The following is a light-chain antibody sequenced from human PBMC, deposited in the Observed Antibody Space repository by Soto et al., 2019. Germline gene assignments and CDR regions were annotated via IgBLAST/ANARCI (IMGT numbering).Light chain of an antibody. CDR2: DVN. V-gene: IGLV2-11*01. J-gene: IGLJ1*01. Sequence: LTQPRSVSGSPRQSVTISCTGTSSDVGGYDYVSWYQQHPGKAPKLILYDVNERPSGVPDRFSGSKSGNTASLTISGLQSEDEADYFCCSFSGTNTLYVFGTGTKVTVL. CDR1: SSDVGGYDY. CDR3: CSFSGTNTLYV.